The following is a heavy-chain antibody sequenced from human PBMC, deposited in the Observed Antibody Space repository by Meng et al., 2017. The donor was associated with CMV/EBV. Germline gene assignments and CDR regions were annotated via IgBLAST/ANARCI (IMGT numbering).Heavy chain of an antibody. CDR2: ISSSRSYI. CDR1: GFSFSTYT. V-gene: IGHV3-21*01. J-gene: IGHJ3*02. CDR3: ARERLYQPLWGDALDI. Sequence: GESLKISCAPSGFSFSTYTMHWVRQAPGKGLEWASSISSSRSYIYYADSVKGRFTISRDNAKNSLYLQMSSLRAEDTAVYYCARERLYQPLWGDALDIWGQGTMVTVSS. D-gene: IGHD2-2*01.